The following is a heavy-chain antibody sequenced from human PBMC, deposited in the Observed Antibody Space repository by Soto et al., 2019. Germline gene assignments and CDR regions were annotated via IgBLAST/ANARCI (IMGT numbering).Heavy chain of an antibody. CDR2: ISSSSTI. Sequence: GGSLRLSCAASGFTSSSYSMNWVRQAPGKGLEWVSYISSSSTIYYADSVKGRFTISRDNAKNSLYLQMNSLRDEDTAVYYCARETGTTFSGYNWFDPWGQGTLVTVSS. CDR1: GFTSSSYS. J-gene: IGHJ5*02. CDR3: ARETGTTFSGYNWFDP. D-gene: IGHD1-7*01. V-gene: IGHV3-48*02.